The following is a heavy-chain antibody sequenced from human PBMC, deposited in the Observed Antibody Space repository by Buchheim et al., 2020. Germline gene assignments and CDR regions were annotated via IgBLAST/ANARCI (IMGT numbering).Heavy chain of an antibody. Sequence: EAQLVQSGAEVKKSGESLKISCKASGYSFTTYWIAWVRQMPGKGLEWMGVIYPGDSDTRYSPAFQGQVTISADRSSTTAYPQWSSLEASDTAMYYCARPGWSGRYSNKDAFDIWGQGT. CDR3: ARPGWSGRYSNKDAFDI. D-gene: IGHD1-26*01. J-gene: IGHJ3*02. V-gene: IGHV5-51*01. CDR1: GYSFTTYW. CDR2: IYPGDSDT.